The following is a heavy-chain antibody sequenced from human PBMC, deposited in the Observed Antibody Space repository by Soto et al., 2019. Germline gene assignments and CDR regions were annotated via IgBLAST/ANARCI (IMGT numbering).Heavy chain of an antibody. CDR1: GYSFTNND. CDR3: ARGGRLSGSLDY. D-gene: IGHD3-22*01. J-gene: IGHJ4*02. CDR2: MNPGSGDT. Sequence: ASVKVSCKASGYSFTNNDVSWVRQATGQGLEWMGWMNPGSGDTGYAQKFQGRFTISRDNSKNTLYLQMNSLRAEDTAVYYCARGGRLSGSLDYWGQGTLVTVSS. V-gene: IGHV1-8*01.